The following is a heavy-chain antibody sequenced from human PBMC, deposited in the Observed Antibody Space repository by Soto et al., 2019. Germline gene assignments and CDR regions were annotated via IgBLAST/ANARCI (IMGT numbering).Heavy chain of an antibody. CDR3: ARNESSNIYGLDV. V-gene: IGHV3-21*02. J-gene: IGHJ6*02. Sequence: EVQLVESGGGLVKPGGSLRLSCAASGFTFSSYSMNWVRQAPGKGLEWVSSISSSSFSINYADSVKGRFSISRDNAQNSLHLQMNNIRAEDTAVYYRARNESSNIYGLDVWGQGNTVTVSS. CDR1: GFTFSSYS. D-gene: IGHD6-6*01. CDR2: ISSSSFSI.